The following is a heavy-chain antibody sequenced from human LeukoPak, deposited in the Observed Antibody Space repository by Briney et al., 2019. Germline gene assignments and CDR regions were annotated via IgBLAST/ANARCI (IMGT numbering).Heavy chain of an antibody. V-gene: IGHV1-69*06. Sequence: SVKVSCKASGGTFSSHAISWVRQAPGQGLEWMGGIIPIFGTANYAQKFQGRVTITADKSTSTAYMELSSLRSEDTAVYYCALRVVVPAANYNWFDPWGQGTLVTVSS. CDR2: IIPIFGTA. CDR3: ALRVVVPAANYNWFDP. D-gene: IGHD2-2*01. J-gene: IGHJ5*02. CDR1: GGTFSSHA.